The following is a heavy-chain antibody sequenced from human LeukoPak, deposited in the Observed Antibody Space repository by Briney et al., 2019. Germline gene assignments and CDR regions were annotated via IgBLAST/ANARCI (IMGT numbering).Heavy chain of an antibody. V-gene: IGHV4-59*12. CDR2: IYYSGST. CDR3: AREPSSGFWSGYSGPSQGMDV. J-gene: IGHJ6*02. D-gene: IGHD3-3*01. CDR1: GGSISSYY. Sequence: SETLSLTCSVSGGSISSYYWTWIRQPPGKGLEWIGYIYYSGSTNYNPSLKSRVTMSVDTSKNQFSLKLSSVTAADTAVYYCAREPSSGFWSGYSGPSQGMDVWGQGTTVTVSS.